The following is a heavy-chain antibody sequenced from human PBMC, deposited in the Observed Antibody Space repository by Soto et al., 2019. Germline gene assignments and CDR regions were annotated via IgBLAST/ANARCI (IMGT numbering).Heavy chain of an antibody. CDR1: GFSITSSA. CDR3: AKGRLPVDYIVDY. D-gene: IGHD4-4*01. Sequence: PGGPLRHSRRVCGFSITSSALSWVHQAPGKGLEWVSGIRGSGGGTFYADSVKGRFNISRDNSKNTLFLQMNSLRAEDTAVYYCAKGRLPVDYIVDYWGQGTLVTVS. V-gene: IGHV3-23*01. J-gene: IGHJ4*02. CDR2: IRGSGGGT.